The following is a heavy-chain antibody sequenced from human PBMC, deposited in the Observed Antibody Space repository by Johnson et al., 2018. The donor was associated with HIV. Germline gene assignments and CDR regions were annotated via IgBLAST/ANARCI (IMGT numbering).Heavy chain of an antibody. Sequence: QVQLVESGGGVVQPGRSLRLSCAASGFTFSSYAIHWVRQAPGEGLEWVALISYDGSNKYYADSVKGRFTISRDNSKNTLYLQMNSLRAEDTAVYYCAKDEGSGYSYDAFDIWGQGTMVTVSS. V-gene: IGHV3-30-3*01. CDR2: ISYDGSNK. J-gene: IGHJ3*02. CDR3: AKDEGSGYSYDAFDI. CDR1: GFTFSSYA. D-gene: IGHD3-3*01.